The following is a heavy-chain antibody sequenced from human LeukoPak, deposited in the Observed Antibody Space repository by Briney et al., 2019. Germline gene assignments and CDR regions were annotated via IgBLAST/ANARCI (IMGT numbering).Heavy chain of an antibody. CDR3: AREDCSSTSYSLSGWFDP. J-gene: IGHJ5*02. CDR2: IYTSGST. D-gene: IGHD2-2*01. V-gene: IGHV4-4*07. CDR1: GGSISSYY. Sequence: SETLSLTCTVSGGSISSYYWSWIRQPAGKGLEWIGRIYTSGSTNYNPSLKSRVTMSVDTSKNQFSLKLSSVTAADTAVYYCAREDCSSTSYSLSGWFDPWGQGTLVTVSS.